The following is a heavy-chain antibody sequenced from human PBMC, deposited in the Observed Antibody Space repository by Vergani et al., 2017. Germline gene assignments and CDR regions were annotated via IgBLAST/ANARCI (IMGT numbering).Heavy chain of an antibody. CDR3: AKDPLGMATIT. CDR1: GFTFSSYA. D-gene: IGHD5-24*01. Sequence: QVQLVESGGGVVQPGRSLRLSCAASGFTFSSYAMHWVRQAPGKGLEWVAVISYDGSNKYYADSVKGRFTISRDNSKNTLYLQMNSLRAEDTAVYYCAKDPLGMATITWGEGTLVTVSS. CDR2: ISYDGSNK. J-gene: IGHJ4*02. V-gene: IGHV3-30-3*01.